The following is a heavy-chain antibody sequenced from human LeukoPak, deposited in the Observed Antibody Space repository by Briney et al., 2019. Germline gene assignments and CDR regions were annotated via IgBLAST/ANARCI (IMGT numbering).Heavy chain of an antibody. CDR3: ARAPIGGLLAEYFQH. Sequence: GGSLRLSCAASGFTFSSYAMHWVRQAPGKGLEYVSAISSNGGSTYYANSVKGRFTISRDNSKNTLYLQMGSLRAEDMAVYYCARAPIGGLLAEYFQHWGQGTRVTVSS. CDR2: ISSNGGST. J-gene: IGHJ1*01. CDR1: GFTFSSYA. D-gene: IGHD3-3*01. V-gene: IGHV3-64*01.